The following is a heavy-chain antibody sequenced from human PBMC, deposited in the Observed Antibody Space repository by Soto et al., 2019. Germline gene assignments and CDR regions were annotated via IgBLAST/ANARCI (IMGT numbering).Heavy chain of an antibody. CDR2: ISGSSSNI. D-gene: IGHD1-26*01. CDR1: GFSFSNYA. CDR3: ARDPSRGSDWARYLDL. Sequence: EVQLVESGGGLVQPGGSLRLSCAASGFSFSNYAMDWVRQAPGKGLEWVSYISGSSSNIRYADSVKGRFTISRDNAKTSVYMQMNSLRADDPAVYYCARDPSRGSDWARYLDLWCRGTLVTVSS. V-gene: IGHV3-48*01. J-gene: IGHJ2*01.